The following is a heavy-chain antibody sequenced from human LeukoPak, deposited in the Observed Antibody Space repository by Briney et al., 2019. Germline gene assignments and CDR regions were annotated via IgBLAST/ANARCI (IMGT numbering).Heavy chain of an antibody. CDR2: IKQDGSEK. J-gene: IGHJ6*03. D-gene: IGHD5-24*01. V-gene: IGHV3-7*01. CDR3: ARSTNYYYYYMDV. CDR1: GFTFSSYR. Sequence: PGGSLRLSCAASGFTFSSYRMSSVRQAPGKGLEWVANIKQDGSEKYYVDSVKGRFTISRDNAKNSLYLQMNSLRAEDTAVYYCARSTNYYYYYMDVWGKGTTVTVSS.